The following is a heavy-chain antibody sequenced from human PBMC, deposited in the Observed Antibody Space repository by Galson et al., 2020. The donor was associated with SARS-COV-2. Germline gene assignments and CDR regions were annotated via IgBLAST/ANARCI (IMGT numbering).Heavy chain of an antibody. CDR1: GGSISNYY. CDR3: ARAITLDY. V-gene: IGHV4-59*01. Sequence: ETSETLSLPCTVSGGSISNYYWNWIRQPPAKGLEWIGNIYSNGNTKYNPSLKSRVTISVDTSKNQFSLNLKSVTAADTAFYYCARAITLDYWGQGSLVTVSS. D-gene: IGHD2-21*01. CDR2: IYSNGNT. J-gene: IGHJ4*02.